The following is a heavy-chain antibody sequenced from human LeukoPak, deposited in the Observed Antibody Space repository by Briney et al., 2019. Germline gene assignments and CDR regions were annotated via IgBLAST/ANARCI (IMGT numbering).Heavy chain of an antibody. CDR3: ARPTRPFYYYGTDV. CDR1: GGSISTYY. V-gene: IGHV4-59*01. J-gene: IGHJ6*02. CDR2: IYYSGST. D-gene: IGHD6-25*01. Sequence: SETLSLTCTVSGGSISTYYWSWIRQPPGKGLEWIGYIYYSGSTNYNPSLKSRVTISVDTSKNQFSLKLSSVTATDTAVYYCARPTRPFYYYGTDVWGQGTTVIVSS.